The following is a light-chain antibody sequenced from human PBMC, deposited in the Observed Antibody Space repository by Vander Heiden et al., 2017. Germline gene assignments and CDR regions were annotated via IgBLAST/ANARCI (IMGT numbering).Light chain of an antibody. CDR1: QSISSY. J-gene: IGKJ3*01. Sequence: DIQMTQSPSSLSASVGDRVTITCRASQSISSYLNWYQQKPGKAPKLLIYAASSLQSGVPSRLSGSASGTDFTLTISSLQPEDFATYYCQQSYSTPPTCGPGSRVDLQ. CDR3: QQSYSTPPT. V-gene: IGKV1-39*01. CDR2: AAS.